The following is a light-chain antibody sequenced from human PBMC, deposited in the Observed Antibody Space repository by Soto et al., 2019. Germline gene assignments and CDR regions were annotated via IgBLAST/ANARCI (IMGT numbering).Light chain of an antibody. CDR2: AAS. Sequence: AIRMTQSPSSLSASTGDRVTITCRASQGISSYLAWYQQKQGKAPKLLIYAASTLQSGVPSRFSGSGSGTDFTLTISCLQSEDFATYYCQQYYSYPALFGGGTKVEIK. CDR1: QGISSY. V-gene: IGKV1-8*01. CDR3: QQYYSYPAL. J-gene: IGKJ4*01.